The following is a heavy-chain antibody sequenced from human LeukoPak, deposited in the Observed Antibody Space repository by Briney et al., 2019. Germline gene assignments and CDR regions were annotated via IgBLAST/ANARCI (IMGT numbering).Heavy chain of an antibody. V-gene: IGHV3-30*04. CDR2: ISYVGSNK. CDR1: GFTFSSYA. D-gene: IGHD2-2*01. CDR3: ARDRTDIVVVPAATPNSYYGMDV. Sequence: GGSLRLSCAASGFTFSSYAMHWVRQAPGKGLEWVAVISYVGSNKYYADSVKGRFTISRDNSKNTLYLQMNSLRAEDTAVYYCARDRTDIVVVPAATPNSYYGMDVWGQGTTVTVSS. J-gene: IGHJ6*02.